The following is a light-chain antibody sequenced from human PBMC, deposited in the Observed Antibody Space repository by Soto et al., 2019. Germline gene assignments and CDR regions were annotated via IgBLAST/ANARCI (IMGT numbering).Light chain of an antibody. V-gene: IGKV2-28*01. J-gene: IGKJ5*01. CDR2: LGS. CDR3: MQALQTPYT. Sequence: IVMTQSPPSLTVTPGEPASISCRSSQRLLHSNGNNFLDWYLQKPGQSPQLLIYLGSNRASGVPDRVSGSEAGTDFTLKISRVEAEDVGVYYCMQALQTPYTFGQGTRLEIK. CDR1: QRLLHSNGNNF.